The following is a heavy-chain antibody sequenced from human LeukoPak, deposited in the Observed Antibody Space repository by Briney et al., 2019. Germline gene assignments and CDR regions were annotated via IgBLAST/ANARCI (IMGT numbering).Heavy chain of an antibody. CDR1: GFTFDDYA. J-gene: IGHJ4*02. CDR3: AKDMSSIAVAIDY. CDR2: ISWDGGST. D-gene: IGHD6-19*01. Sequence: GGSLRLSCAASGFTFDDYAMHWVRQAPGKGLEWVSLISWDGGSTYYADSVKDRFTISRDNSKNSLYLQMNSLRAEDTALYYCAKDMSSIAVAIDYWGQGTLVTVSS. V-gene: IGHV3-43D*04.